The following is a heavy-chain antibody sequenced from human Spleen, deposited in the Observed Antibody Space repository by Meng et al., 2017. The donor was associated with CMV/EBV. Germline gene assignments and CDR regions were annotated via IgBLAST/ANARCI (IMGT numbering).Heavy chain of an antibody. CDR2: INHSGST. CDR1: GGSFSGYY. Sequence: GSLRLSCAVYGGSFSGYYWSWIRQPPGKGLEWIGEINHSGSTNYNPSLKSRVTISVDTSKNQFSLKLSSVTAADTAVYYCARGHAPLGSSWYYFDYWGQGTPVTVSS. CDR3: ARGHAPLGSSWYYFDY. J-gene: IGHJ4*02. D-gene: IGHD6-13*01. V-gene: IGHV4-34*01.